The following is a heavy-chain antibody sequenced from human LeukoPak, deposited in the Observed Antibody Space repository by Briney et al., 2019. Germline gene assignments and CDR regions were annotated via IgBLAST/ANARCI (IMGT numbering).Heavy chain of an antibody. V-gene: IGHV4-34*01. CDR2: INHSGST. CDR3: ARGRLAARPRTNWFDP. D-gene: IGHD6-6*01. CDR1: GGSFSGYY. Sequence: SETLSLTCAVYGGSFSGYYWSWISQPPGKGLEWIGEINHSGSTNYNPSLKSRVTISVDTSKNQFSLKLSSVTAADTAVYYCARGRLAARPRTNWFDPWGQGTLVTVSS. J-gene: IGHJ5*02.